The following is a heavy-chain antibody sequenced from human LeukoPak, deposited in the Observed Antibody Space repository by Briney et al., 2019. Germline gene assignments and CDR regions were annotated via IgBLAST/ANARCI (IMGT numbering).Heavy chain of an antibody. CDR3: ARGPTISETGYFDY. J-gene: IGHJ4*03. D-gene: IGHD1-1*01. Sequence: SETLSLTCAVYGGSFSRYYWSWIRQSTGKGLEWIAEINHRGEPNYNPSVKSRVTISVDTSKNQFSLKVTSLTAADTAVYFCARGPTISETGYFDYWGQGTLVTVSS. CDR2: INHRGEP. CDR1: GGSFSRYY. V-gene: IGHV4-34*01.